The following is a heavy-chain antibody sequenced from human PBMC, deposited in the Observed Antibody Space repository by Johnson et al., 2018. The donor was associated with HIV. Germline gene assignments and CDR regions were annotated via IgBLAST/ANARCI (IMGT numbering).Heavy chain of an antibody. Sequence: VQLVESGGGLIQPGGSLRLSCAASGFTVSSNYMNWVRQAPGKGLEWVSVIYSGGRTYYADSVKGRFTISRDSSKNTLYLQMNSLRPEDTAVYYCAKDRNWGRLFDGFDIWGRGTMVTVSS. V-gene: IGHV3-66*03. D-gene: IGHD7-27*01. J-gene: IGHJ3*02. CDR1: GFTVSSNY. CDR3: AKDRNWGRLFDGFDI. CDR2: IYSGGRT.